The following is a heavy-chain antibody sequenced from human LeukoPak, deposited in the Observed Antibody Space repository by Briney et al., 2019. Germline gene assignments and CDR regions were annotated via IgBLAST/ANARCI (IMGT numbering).Heavy chain of an antibody. J-gene: IGHJ4*02. CDR1: GFSFSSDA. Sequence: GGSLRLSCAASGFSFSSDAMSWLRQAPGKGLEWVSGISASGGSTYYADSVKGRFTISRDNSKNTLYLQMNSLRADDTAIYYCAKLSGYSSSWFFDYWGQGTLVTVSS. CDR2: ISASGGST. V-gene: IGHV3-23*01. CDR3: AKLSGYSSSWFFDY. D-gene: IGHD6-13*01.